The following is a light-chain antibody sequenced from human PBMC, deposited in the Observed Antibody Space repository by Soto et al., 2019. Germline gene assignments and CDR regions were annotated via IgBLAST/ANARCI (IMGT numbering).Light chain of an antibody. Sequence: DIQMTQSPSTLSASVGDRITVTCRASQSVINRVAWYQQKPGKAPNLLIYEASSLESGVPSRFSGGGSGTEFTLTISRLQTEDFATYYCQQYNTYPALTFGGGNRVEI. CDR1: QSVINR. CDR2: EAS. J-gene: IGKJ4*01. CDR3: QQYNTYPALT. V-gene: IGKV1-5*03.